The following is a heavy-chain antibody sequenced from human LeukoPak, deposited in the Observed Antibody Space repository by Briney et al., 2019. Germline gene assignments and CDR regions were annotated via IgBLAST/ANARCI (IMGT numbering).Heavy chain of an antibody. CDR3: ARVAIVGATIDWFDP. V-gene: IGHV4-61*08. Sequence: PSQTLSLTCTVSGGSISSGGYYWSWIRQPPGKGLEWIGYIYYSGSTNYNPSLKSRVTISVDTSKNQFSLKLSSVTAADTAVYYCARVAIVGATIDWFDPWGQGTLVTVSS. J-gene: IGHJ5*02. CDR2: IYYSGST. CDR1: GGSISSGGYY. D-gene: IGHD1-26*01.